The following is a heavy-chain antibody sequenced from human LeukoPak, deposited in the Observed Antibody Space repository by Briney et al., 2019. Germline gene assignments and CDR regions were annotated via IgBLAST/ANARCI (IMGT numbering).Heavy chain of an antibody. Sequence: PSETLTLTCTVSGGSLSSSSYYWGWIRQPPGKGLEWVGSIYKSGSTYYNPSLKSRVTISVDTSKNQFSLKLNSVTAADMAVYYCARGFDSSSWSPFDYWGQGTLVTVSS. CDR2: IYKSGST. V-gene: IGHV4-39*01. D-gene: IGHD6-13*01. CDR3: ARGFDSSSWSPFDY. J-gene: IGHJ4*02. CDR1: GGSLSSSSYY.